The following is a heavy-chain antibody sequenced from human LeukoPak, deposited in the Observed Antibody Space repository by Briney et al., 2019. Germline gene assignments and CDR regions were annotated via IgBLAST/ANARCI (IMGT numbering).Heavy chain of an antibody. CDR3: ASGLRYFDWLRETGGVYYYYYMHV. CDR2: IYYSGST. V-gene: IGHV4-59*01. Sequence: SEPLSLTCTVSGGSISSYYWSWIRQPPGKGLEWIGYIYYSGSTNYNPSLKSRVTISVDTSTNQFSLKLSSVTAADTAVYYRASGLRYFDWLRETGGVYYYYYMHVWVKGTTVTVSS. CDR1: GGSISSYY. D-gene: IGHD3-9*01. J-gene: IGHJ6*03.